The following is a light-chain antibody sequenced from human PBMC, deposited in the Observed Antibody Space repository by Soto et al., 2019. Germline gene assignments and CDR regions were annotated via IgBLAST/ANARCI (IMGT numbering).Light chain of an antibody. CDR3: AAWDDSVSAHVV. V-gene: IGLV1-47*01. Sequence: QSVLTQPPSASGTPGQRVTISCSGSSSNIGSNYVYWYQQLPGTAPKLLIYKNNQRPSGVPDRFSGSKSGASASLAISGLRSEAEADYYCAAWDDSVSAHVVFGGGTKLTVL. CDR2: KNN. CDR1: SSNIGSNY. J-gene: IGLJ2*01.